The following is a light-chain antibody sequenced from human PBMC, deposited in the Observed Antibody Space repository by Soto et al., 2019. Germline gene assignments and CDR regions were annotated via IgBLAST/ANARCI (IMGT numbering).Light chain of an antibody. Sequence: DIQMTQSPSSVSASVGDRVTITCRASQGVSTWLAWSQQKPGKAPNLLIYTASSLQSGVPSRFSGSGSGTDFTLTINGLQPEDFATYYCQQAASCPITFGQGTRLES. CDR3: QQAASCPIT. CDR2: TAS. CDR1: QGVSTW. V-gene: IGKV1-12*01. J-gene: IGKJ5*01.